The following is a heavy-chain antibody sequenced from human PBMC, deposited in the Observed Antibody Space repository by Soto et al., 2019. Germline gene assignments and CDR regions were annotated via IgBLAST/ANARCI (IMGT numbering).Heavy chain of an antibody. Sequence: GGSLRLSCAASGFTFSSYAMHWVRQAPGKGLEWVAVISYDGSNKYYADSVKGRFTISRDNSKNTLYLQMNSLRTEDTAVYYCARDSRVANDAFDIWGQGTMVTVSS. V-gene: IGHV3-30-3*01. CDR3: ARDSRVANDAFDI. CDR1: GFTFSSYA. CDR2: ISYDGSNK. J-gene: IGHJ3*02.